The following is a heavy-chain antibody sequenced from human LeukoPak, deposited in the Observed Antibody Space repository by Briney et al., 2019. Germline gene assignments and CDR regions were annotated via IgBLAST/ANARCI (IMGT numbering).Heavy chain of an antibody. CDR1: GFTFNNYG. J-gene: IGHJ4*02. CDR3: ARDYGDRCFDY. V-gene: IGHV3-21*01. Sequence: GGSLRLSCAASGFTFNNYGRNWVRQAPGKGLEWVSSIRSSSTYIYYADPVKGRFTISRDNAKNSLYLQMNSLRAEDTAVYYCARDYGDRCFDYWGQGTLVTVSS. CDR2: IRSSSTYI. D-gene: IGHD4-17*01.